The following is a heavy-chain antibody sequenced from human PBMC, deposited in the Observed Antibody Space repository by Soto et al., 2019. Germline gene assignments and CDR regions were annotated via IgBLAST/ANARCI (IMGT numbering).Heavy chain of an antibody. D-gene: IGHD2-21*02. CDR1: CGSIKNTNYH. Sequence: SETLSLTCSVSCGSIKNTNYHWGWIRQPPGKGLEWIGTLYYRGATDYNPSLKTRVTISVDTSKNLLSLNLSSVTAADTAVYYCFGVMAATLDYWGKGTLVTVSS. CDR3: FGVMAATLDY. V-gene: IGHV4-39*01. J-gene: IGHJ4*01. CDR2: LYYRGAT.